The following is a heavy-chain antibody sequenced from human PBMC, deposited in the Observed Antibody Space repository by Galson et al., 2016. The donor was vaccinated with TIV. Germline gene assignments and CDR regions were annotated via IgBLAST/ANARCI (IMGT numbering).Heavy chain of an antibody. J-gene: IGHJ4*02. D-gene: IGHD2-21*02. CDR1: GFTFDDYG. CDR3: AKEQSCGGDCYLFDV. Sequence: SLRLSCAASGFTFDDYGMHWVRQPPGKGLEWVSGITWNSVGIDYADSVKGRFTISRDNAKNSLYLQMNGLRPDDTALYYCAKEQSCGGDCYLFDVWGQGALVTVSS. V-gene: IGHV3-9*01. CDR2: ITWNSVGI.